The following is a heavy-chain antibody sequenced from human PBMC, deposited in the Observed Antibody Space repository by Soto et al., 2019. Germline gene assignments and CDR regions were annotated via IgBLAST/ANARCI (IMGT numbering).Heavy chain of an antibody. CDR2: IYYSGST. Sequence: PSETLSLTCTVSGGSVNSGHYYWNWIRQSPGKGLEWIGYIYYSGSTNYNSSLKSRLSISIDTSRNQFSLKLSSVTAADTAVYYCARGPAAIGWGYYYYGMDVWGQGTTVTVSS. CDR1: GGSVNSGHYY. D-gene: IGHD2-2*01. V-gene: IGHV4-61*01. CDR3: ARGPAAIGWGYYYYGMDV. J-gene: IGHJ6*02.